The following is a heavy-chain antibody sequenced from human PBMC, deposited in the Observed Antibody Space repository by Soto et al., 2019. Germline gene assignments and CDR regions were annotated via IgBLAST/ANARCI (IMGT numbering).Heavy chain of an antibody. D-gene: IGHD4-17*01. CDR3: AKVGWNTMTTVTKGYFQH. Sequence: EVQLLESGGGLVQPGGSLRLSCAASGFTFSSYAMNWVRQAPGKGLEWVSTISGSGGGTYYADSVKGRFTIYSDNSKNTLYLQMNSLRAEDTAVYYCAKVGWNTMTTVTKGYFQHWGQGTLVTVSS. CDR2: ISGSGGGT. CDR1: GFTFSSYA. V-gene: IGHV3-23*01. J-gene: IGHJ1*01.